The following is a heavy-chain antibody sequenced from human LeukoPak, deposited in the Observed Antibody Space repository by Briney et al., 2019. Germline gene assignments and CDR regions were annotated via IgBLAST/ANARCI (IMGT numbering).Heavy chain of an antibody. D-gene: IGHD3-22*01. J-gene: IGHJ3*02. Sequence: GGSLRLSCAASGLALSSYAMSWVRQAPGKGLEWVSTISVASNTFYADSVKGRFTISRDNSRNTVYLQMTSLRAEDTAVYYCARVFDDYYDSSGPRDAFDIWGQGTMVTVSS. CDR3: ARVFDDYYDSSGPRDAFDI. CDR1: GLALSSYA. V-gene: IGHV3-23*01. CDR2: ISVASNT.